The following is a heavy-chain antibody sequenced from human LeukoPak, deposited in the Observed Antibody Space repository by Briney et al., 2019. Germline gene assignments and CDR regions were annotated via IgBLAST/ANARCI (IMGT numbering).Heavy chain of an antibody. D-gene: IGHD2-15*01. CDR3: ARVGGGYWSGGSCEYYFDY. CDR2: IYTSGST. J-gene: IGHJ4*02. CDR1: GGSISSYY. Sequence: SETLSLTCTVSGGSISSYYWSWIRQPAGKGLEWIGRIYTSGSTNYNPSLKSRVTMSVDTSKNQFSPKLSSVTAADTAVYYCARVGGGYWSGGSCEYYFDYWGQGTLVTVSS. V-gene: IGHV4-4*07.